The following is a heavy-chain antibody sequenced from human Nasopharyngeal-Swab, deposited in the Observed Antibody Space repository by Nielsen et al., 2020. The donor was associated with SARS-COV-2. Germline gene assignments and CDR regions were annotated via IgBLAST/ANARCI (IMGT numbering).Heavy chain of an antibody. CDR2: IYYSGST. D-gene: IGHD2-2*01. CDR3: ARVKGYQLLSSAAPNWFDP. V-gene: IGHV4-39*07. Sequence: ESLKISCTVSGGSISSSSYYWGWIRQPPGKGLEWIGSIYYSGSTYYNPFLKSRVTISVDTSKNQFSLKLSSVTAADTAVYYCARVKGYQLLSSAAPNWFDPWGQGTLVTVSS. CDR1: GGSISSSSYY. J-gene: IGHJ5*02.